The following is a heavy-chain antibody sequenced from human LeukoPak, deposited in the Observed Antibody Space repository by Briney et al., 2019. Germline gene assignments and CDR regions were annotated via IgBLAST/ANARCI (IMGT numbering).Heavy chain of an antibody. V-gene: IGHV4-61*01. Sequence: SETLSLTCTVSGGSISSSSYYWSWLRQPPGQGLEWIGYIYYTGSTDYNPSLKSRVAISVDTSKNQFSLKLSSVTAADTAVYYCARGSKAAPGTFDYWGQGTLVTVSS. CDR3: ARGSKAAPGTFDY. CDR1: GGSISSSSYY. J-gene: IGHJ4*02. D-gene: IGHD6-13*01. CDR2: IYYTGST.